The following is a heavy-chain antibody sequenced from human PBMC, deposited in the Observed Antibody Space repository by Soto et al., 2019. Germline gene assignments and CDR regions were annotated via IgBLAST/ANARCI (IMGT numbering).Heavy chain of an antibody. CDR2: INPNSGGT. J-gene: IGHJ6*02. D-gene: IGHD5-18*01. CDR3: VRDKQSGYSYGSGMDV. V-gene: IGHV1-2*04. CDR1: GYTFSNYG. Sequence: ASVKVSCKASGYTFSNYGIHWVRQAPGQRLEWMGWINPNSGGTNYAQKFQGWVTMTRDTSISTAYMELSRLRSDDTAVYYCVRDKQSGYSYGSGMDVWGQGTTVTVSS.